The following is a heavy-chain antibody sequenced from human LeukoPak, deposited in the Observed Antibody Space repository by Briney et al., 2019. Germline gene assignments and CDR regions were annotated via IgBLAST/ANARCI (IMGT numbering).Heavy chain of an antibody. D-gene: IGHD5-18*01. CDR3: ARGDRGYSYGPNGY. CDR2: IIPIFGTA. Sequence: SVKVSFKASGGTFSSYGISWVRQAPGQGLEWMGGIIPIFGTANYAQKFQGRVTITTDESTSTAYMELSSLRSEDTAVYYCARGDRGYSYGPNGYWGQGTLVTVSS. CDR1: GGTFSSYG. J-gene: IGHJ4*02. V-gene: IGHV1-69*05.